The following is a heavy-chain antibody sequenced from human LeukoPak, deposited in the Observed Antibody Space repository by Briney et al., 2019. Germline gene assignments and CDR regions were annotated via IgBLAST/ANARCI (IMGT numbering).Heavy chain of an antibody. J-gene: IGHJ4*02. Sequence: GGSLRLSCAASGFTFSSYSMNWVRQAPGKGLEWVSGSSSIGGRTYYADSVKGRFTISRDNSKNTLYLQMNSLRPEDTAVYYCAKDSVVRGVVIRLDYWGQGTLVTVSS. CDR3: AKDSVVRGVVIRLDY. CDR2: SSSIGGRT. D-gene: IGHD3-10*01. V-gene: IGHV3-23*01. CDR1: GFTFSSYS.